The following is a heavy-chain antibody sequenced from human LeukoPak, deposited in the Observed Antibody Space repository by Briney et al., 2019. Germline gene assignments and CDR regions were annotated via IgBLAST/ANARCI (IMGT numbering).Heavy chain of an antibody. V-gene: IGHV3-48*04. CDR2: ISSSSGTI. D-gene: IGHD1-26*01. CDR3: ARGSLRSGTYGFDY. CDR1: EFTFSSYS. J-gene: IGHJ4*02. Sequence: GGSLRLSCAASEFTFSSYSMNWLRQAPGKGLEWVSYISSSSGTIYSADSVKGRFTISRDNAKNSLYLQMNSLRAEDTAVYYCARGSLRSGTYGFDYWGQGTLVTVSS.